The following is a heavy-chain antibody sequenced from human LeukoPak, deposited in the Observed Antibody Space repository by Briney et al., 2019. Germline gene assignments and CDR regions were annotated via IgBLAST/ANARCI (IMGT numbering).Heavy chain of an antibody. CDR3: ASGSSEYYYYYGMDV. CDR2: ISSSGSTI. CDR1: GFTFSSYW. D-gene: IGHD1-26*01. Sequence: GGSLRLSCAASGFTFSSYWMSWVRQAPGKGLEWVSYISSSGSTIYYADSVKGRFTISRDNAKNSLYLQMNSLRAEDTAVYYCASGSSEYYYYYGMDVWGQGTTVTVSS. J-gene: IGHJ6*02. V-gene: IGHV3-48*04.